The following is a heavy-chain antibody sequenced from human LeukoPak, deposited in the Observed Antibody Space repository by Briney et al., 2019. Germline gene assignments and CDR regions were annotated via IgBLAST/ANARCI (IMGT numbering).Heavy chain of an antibody. D-gene: IGHD3-3*01. CDR2: IYYSGST. V-gene: IGHV4-59*08. J-gene: IGHJ4*02. CDR3: ARLHDFWSGYN. CDR1: GGSISSYY. Sequence: SETLSLTCTVSGGSISSYYWSWIRQPPGKGLEWIGYIYYSGSTKYKSSLKGRVTISVDTSKNQFSLELSSVTAADTAVYYCARLHDFWSGYNWGQGTLVTVSS.